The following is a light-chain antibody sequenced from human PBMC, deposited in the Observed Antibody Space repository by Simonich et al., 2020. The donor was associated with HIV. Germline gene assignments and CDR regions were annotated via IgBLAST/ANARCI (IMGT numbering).Light chain of an antibody. V-gene: IGKV3-15*01. CDR2: GAT. CDR1: QSISRY. Sequence: EVVMTQFPATLSVSPGERATLSCRASQSISRYLACSQQKPGQTPTLLIYGATTRATGIPARFSGSGSGTEFTLTISSLEPEDFAVYYCQQRSNWPPLTFGGGTKVEIK. CDR3: QQRSNWPPLT. J-gene: IGKJ4*01.